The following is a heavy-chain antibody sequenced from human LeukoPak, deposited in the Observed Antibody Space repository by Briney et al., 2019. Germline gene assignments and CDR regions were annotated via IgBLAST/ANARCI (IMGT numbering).Heavy chain of an antibody. J-gene: IGHJ4*02. D-gene: IGHD1-1*01. V-gene: IGHV5-51*01. CDR1: GYSLTTYW. CDR2: IYPGDSDT. Sequence: GEPLNISGKASGYSLTTYWIAWVRQMPGKGLEWMGIIYPGDSDTRYSPSFQGQITISADKSINTAYLQWNSLRASDTAMYYCARRLTTEETFDYWGQGTPVTVSS. CDR3: ARRLTTEETFDY.